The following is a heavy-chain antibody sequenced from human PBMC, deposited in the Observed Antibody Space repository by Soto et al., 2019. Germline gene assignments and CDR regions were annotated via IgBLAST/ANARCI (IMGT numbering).Heavy chain of an antibody. V-gene: IGHV2-5*02. J-gene: IGHJ4*02. CDR1: GFSLTTSGVS. D-gene: IGHD1-1*01. CDR3: AHREGRVSGTPFDY. Sequence: VSGPTLVNPTQTLTLTCTFSGFSLTTSGVSVGWIRQPPGEALEWLALVYWDDDKRYSPSLESRLTITKDTSKNQVVLTMTNMDPVDTATYYCAHREGRVSGTPFDYWGQGTLVTVSS. CDR2: VYWDDDK.